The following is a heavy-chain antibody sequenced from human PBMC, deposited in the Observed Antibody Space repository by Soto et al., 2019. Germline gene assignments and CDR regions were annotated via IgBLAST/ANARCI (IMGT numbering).Heavy chain of an antibody. D-gene: IGHD2-15*01. V-gene: IGHV3-15*01. CDR2: IKSKTDGGTT. CDR1: GFTFSNAW. J-gene: IGHJ4*02. Sequence: EVRLVESGGGLVKPGGSLRLSCAASGFTFSNAWMSWVRQAPGKGLEWVGRIKSKTDGGTTDYAAPVKGRFTISRDDSKNTLYLQMNSLKTEDTAVYYCTTGEPGYCSGGSCYSVDYWGQGTLVTVSS. CDR3: TTGEPGYCSGGSCYSVDY.